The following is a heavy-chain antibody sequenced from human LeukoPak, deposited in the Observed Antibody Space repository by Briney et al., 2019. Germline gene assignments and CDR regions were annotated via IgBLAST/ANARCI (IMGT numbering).Heavy chain of an antibody. CDR3: AKGRATRSYYYYYYMDV. D-gene: IGHD1-26*01. Sequence: ASVKVSCKASGYTFTSYDINWVRQATGQGLEWMGWMNPNSGNTGYAQKFQGRVTMTRNTSISTAYMELSSLRSEDTAVYYCAKGRATRSYYYYYYMDVWGKGTTVTISS. CDR2: MNPNSGNT. CDR1: GYTFTSYD. J-gene: IGHJ6*03. V-gene: IGHV1-8*01.